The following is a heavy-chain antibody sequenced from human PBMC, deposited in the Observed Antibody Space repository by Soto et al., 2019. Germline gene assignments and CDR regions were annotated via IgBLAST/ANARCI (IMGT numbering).Heavy chain of an antibody. D-gene: IGHD1-1*01. J-gene: IGHJ6*02. CDR3: ARGRVRRDLGERDYYYAMDV. V-gene: IGHV3-33*01. CDR1: GFTFSTYG. CDR2: IWYDGSNK. Sequence: QVQLVESGGGVVQPGRSLRLSCAASGFTFSTYGLHWVRQAPGKGLEWVAVIWYDGSNKYYADSVKGRFTISRDNSKNGLYLQMNSLRAEDKAVDSCARGRVRRDLGERDYYYAMDVWGQGTTVTVSS.